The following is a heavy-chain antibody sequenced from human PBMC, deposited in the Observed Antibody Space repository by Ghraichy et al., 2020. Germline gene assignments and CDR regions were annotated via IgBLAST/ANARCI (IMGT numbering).Heavy chain of an antibody. Sequence: ASVKVSCKASGYTFTTYGLNWVRQAPGQGLEWMGWISADSGSTNYAQRFQGRLTMTTDTSTTTAYMELRSLRFADTAVYYCARDRGGGGRNWFDAWGQGTLVTVSA. V-gene: IGHV1-18*01. J-gene: IGHJ5*02. CDR2: ISADSGST. CDR3: ARDRGGGGRNWFDA. CDR1: GYTFTTYG. D-gene: IGHD1-14*01.